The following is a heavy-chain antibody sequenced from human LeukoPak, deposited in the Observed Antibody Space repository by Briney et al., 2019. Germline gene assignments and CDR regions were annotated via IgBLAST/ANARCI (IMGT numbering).Heavy chain of an antibody. V-gene: IGHV4-59*01. CDR3: ARGMEFDP. J-gene: IGHJ5*02. Sequence: PSETLSLTCTVSGGSISSYYWSWIRQPPGKGLEWIGYIYYSGSTNYNPSLESRVTISVDTSKNQFSLKLSSVTAADTAVYYCARGMEFDPWGQGTLVTVSS. CDR2: IYYSGST. CDR1: GGSISSYY.